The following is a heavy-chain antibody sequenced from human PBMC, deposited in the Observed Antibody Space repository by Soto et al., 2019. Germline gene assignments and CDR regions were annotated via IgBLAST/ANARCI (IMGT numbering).Heavy chain of an antibody. D-gene: IGHD6-6*01. CDR3: ARDLIAARTSPYFDY. Sequence: SLRLSCAASGFTFSSYSMNWVRQAPGKGLEWVSYISSSSSTIYYADSVKGRFTISRDNAKNSLYLQMNSLRDEDTAVYYCARDLIAARTSPYFDYWGQGTLVTVSS. J-gene: IGHJ4*02. CDR2: ISSSSSTI. CDR1: GFTFSSYS. V-gene: IGHV3-48*02.